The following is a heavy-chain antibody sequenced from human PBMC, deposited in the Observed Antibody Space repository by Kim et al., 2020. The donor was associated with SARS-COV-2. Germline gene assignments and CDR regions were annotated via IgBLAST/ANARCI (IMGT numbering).Heavy chain of an antibody. J-gene: IGHJ4*02. Sequence: ASVKVSCKASGYTFTSYAMHWVRQAPGQRLEWMGWINAGNGNTKYSQKFQGRVTITRDTSASTAYMELSSLRSEDTAVYYCARGGRYCSGGSCYSYFDYWGQGTLVTVSS. D-gene: IGHD2-15*01. CDR1: GYTFTSYA. V-gene: IGHV1-3*01. CDR3: ARGGRYCSGGSCYSYFDY. CDR2: INAGNGNT.